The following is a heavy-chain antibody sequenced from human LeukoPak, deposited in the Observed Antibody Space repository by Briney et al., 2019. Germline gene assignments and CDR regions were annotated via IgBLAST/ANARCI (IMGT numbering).Heavy chain of an antibody. CDR2: ISHDGRTK. CDR1: GFNFDNFA. CDR3: AKDRAPVWSLSAFDI. V-gene: IGHV3-30*04. D-gene: IGHD2-21*01. J-gene: IGHJ3*02. Sequence: GGSLTLSCVVSGFNFDNFAMHWVRQPLGKGLEWVAVISHDGRTKYYADSMKGRITISRDYSKNTLFLQMNSLRAEDTAVYYCAKDRAPVWSLSAFDIWGQGTMVTVSS.